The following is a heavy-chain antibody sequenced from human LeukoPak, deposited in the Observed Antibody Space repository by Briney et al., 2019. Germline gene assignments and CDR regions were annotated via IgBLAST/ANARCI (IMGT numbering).Heavy chain of an antibody. CDR3: ARARSGSYHFDY. J-gene: IGHJ4*02. Sequence: GGPLRLSCAASGFTFSSYAMHWVRQAPGKGLEYVSAINSDGGNTYYADSVKGRFTISRDNSKNTLYLQMGSLRAEDMAVYYCARARSGSYHFDYWGQGTLVTVSS. CDR1: GFTFSSYA. CDR2: INSDGGNT. V-gene: IGHV3-64*02. D-gene: IGHD1-26*01.